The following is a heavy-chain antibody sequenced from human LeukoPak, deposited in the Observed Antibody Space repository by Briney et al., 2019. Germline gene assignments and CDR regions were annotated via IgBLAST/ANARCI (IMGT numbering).Heavy chain of an antibody. D-gene: IGHD6-13*01. CDR3: ARNRIAAAGDFDY. J-gene: IGHJ4*02. V-gene: IGHV4-34*01. Sequence: PSETLSLTCAVYGGSFSGYYWSWIRQPPGKGPEWIGEINHSGSTNYNPSLKSRVTISVDTSKNQFSLKLSSVTAADTAVYYCARNRIAAAGDFDYWGQGTLVTVSS. CDR1: GGSFSGYY. CDR2: INHSGST.